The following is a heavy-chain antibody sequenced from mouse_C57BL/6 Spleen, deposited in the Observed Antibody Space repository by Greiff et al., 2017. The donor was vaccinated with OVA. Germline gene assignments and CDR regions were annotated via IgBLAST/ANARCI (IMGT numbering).Heavy chain of an antibody. CDR1: GYSITSGYY. CDR3: ARWGGYYFDY. J-gene: IGHJ2*01. Sequence: EVKVEESGPGLVKPSQSLSLTCSVTGYSITSGYYWNWIRQFPGNKLEWMGYISYDGSNNYNPSLKNRISITRDTSKNQFFLKLNSVTTEDTATYYCARWGGYYFDYWGQGTTLTVSS. CDR2: ISYDGSN. V-gene: IGHV3-6*01.